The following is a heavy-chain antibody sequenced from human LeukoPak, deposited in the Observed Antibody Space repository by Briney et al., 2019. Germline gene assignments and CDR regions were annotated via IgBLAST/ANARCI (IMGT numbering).Heavy chain of an antibody. Sequence: GGSLRLSCAASGFTFSNAWMSWVRQAPGRGLEWVSYISSGSSTIYYADSVMGRFTISRDNAKNSLYLQMNSLRAEDTAVYYCARGTMTVFDYWGQGNMVTVSS. CDR2: ISSGSSTI. CDR1: GFTFSNAW. V-gene: IGHV3-48*04. J-gene: IGHJ4*02. CDR3: ARGTMTVFDY. D-gene: IGHD3-3*01.